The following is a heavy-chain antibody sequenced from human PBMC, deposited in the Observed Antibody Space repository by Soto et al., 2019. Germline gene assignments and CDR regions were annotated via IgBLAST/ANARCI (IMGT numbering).Heavy chain of an antibody. D-gene: IGHD1-26*01. Sequence: SETLSLTCTVSGGSISSYYWSWIRQPPGKGLEWIGYIYYSGSTNYNPSLKSRVTISVDTSKNQFSLKLSSVTAADTAVYYCAREIAESYYSNWFAPWGQGTLVTVSS. CDR1: GGSISSYY. J-gene: IGHJ5*02. CDR3: AREIAESYYSNWFAP. V-gene: IGHV4-59*01. CDR2: IYYSGST.